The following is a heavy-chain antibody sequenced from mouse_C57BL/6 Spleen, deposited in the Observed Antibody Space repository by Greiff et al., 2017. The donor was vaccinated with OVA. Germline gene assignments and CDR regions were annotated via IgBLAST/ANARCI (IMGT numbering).Heavy chain of an antibody. CDR2: ISDGGSYT. D-gene: IGHD4-1*01. Sequence: EVKLVESGGGLVKPGGSLKLSCAASGFTFSSYAMSWVRQTPEKRLEWVATISDGGSYTSYPDNVKGRFTISRDNAKNNLYLQMSHLKAEDTAMYYCARELTGKGYFDYWGKGTTLTVSS. J-gene: IGHJ2*01. CDR3: ARELTGKGYFDY. CDR1: GFTFSSYA. V-gene: IGHV5-4*01.